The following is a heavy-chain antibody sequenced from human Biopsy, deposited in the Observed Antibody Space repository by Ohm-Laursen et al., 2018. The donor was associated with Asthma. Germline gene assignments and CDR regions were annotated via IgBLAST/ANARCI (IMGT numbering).Heavy chain of an antibody. CDR2: IHYSGST. CDR1: GASIKTDDHY. V-gene: IGHV4-30-4*02. D-gene: IGHD2-15*01. Sequence: SDTLSLTCTVSGASIKTDDHYWSWLRQPPGKGLEWFGFIHYSGSTSYNPSLKGGVTISVDTSKNQFSLKLSSVTAADTAVYYCARGGSGGKVYYFDSWGLGTLVTVSS. CDR3: ARGGSGGKVYYFDS. J-gene: IGHJ4*02.